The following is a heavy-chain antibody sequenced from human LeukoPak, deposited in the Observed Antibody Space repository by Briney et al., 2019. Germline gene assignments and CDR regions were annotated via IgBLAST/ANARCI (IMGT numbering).Heavy chain of an antibody. V-gene: IGHV3-23*01. J-gene: IGHJ4*02. CDR1: GFTFTSYV. Sequence: GGSLRLSCAASGFTFTSYVMTWVRQAPGKGLEWVSSISGGGGSTWYADSVKGRFTISRDNSKNTIYLQMNSLRAEDTASYYCAKAGQGDNWGQGTLVIVSS. CDR3: AKAGQGDN. CDR2: ISGGGGST.